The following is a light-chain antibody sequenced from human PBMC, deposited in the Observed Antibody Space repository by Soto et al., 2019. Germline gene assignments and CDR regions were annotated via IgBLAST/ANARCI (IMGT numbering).Light chain of an antibody. CDR3: QQYNSYSQT. J-gene: IGKJ1*01. V-gene: IGKV1-5*01. CDR1: QSISSW. Sequence: IHMTHAPATLSASLGDIVTMTFRASQSISSWLAWYQQKPGKAPKLLIYDASSLESGVPSRFSGSGSGTEFTLTISSLQPDDFATYYCQQYNSYSQTFGQGTKVDIK. CDR2: DAS.